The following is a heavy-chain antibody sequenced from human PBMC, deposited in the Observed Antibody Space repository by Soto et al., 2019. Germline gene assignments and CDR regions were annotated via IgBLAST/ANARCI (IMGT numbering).Heavy chain of an antibody. CDR2: ISPTGGST. J-gene: IGHJ4*02. Sequence: EVQLLESGGNLVQPGGSLRLSCAGSGFPFSTYAVSWVRQTPGKGLEWVSAISPTGGSTYYAASVRGRFTISRDNSKNTVFLQMSGLRAEDTAIYYCAKAKRGILPTTTGGLDYWGQGTVRSVSS. D-gene: IGHD4-4*01. CDR3: AKAKRGILPTTTGGLDY. CDR1: GFPFSTYA. V-gene: IGHV3-23*01.